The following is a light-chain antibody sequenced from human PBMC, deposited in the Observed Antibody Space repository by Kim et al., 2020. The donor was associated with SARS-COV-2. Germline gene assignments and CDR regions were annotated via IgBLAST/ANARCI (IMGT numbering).Light chain of an antibody. V-gene: IGLV7-46*01. CDR2: DTS. CDR1: TGAVTSGHY. J-gene: IGLJ3*02. Sequence: QAVVTQEPSLTVSPGGTVTLTCGSSTGAVTSGHYPYWCQQKPGQAPRTLILDTSDKHSWTPARFSGSLLGGKAALTLSGAQPEDEAEYYCLLSDDSPRPVVFGGGTQLTVL. CDR3: LLSDDSPRPVV.